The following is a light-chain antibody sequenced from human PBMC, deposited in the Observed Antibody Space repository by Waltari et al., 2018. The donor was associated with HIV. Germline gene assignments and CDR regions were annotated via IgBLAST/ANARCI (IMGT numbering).Light chain of an antibody. CDR2: KNN. V-gene: IGLV10-54*04. J-gene: IGLJ2*01. CDR3: SAWDRSLSAVI. CDR1: RHNVGNHG. Sequence: QAGLTKQLSVSTGLRQTATLTCPGARHNVGNHGATWLQQHQGHPPKLLFYKNNNRPSGISERFSESKSGNTASLTITGLQPEDEADYFCSAWDRSLSAVIFGGGTTLIVL.